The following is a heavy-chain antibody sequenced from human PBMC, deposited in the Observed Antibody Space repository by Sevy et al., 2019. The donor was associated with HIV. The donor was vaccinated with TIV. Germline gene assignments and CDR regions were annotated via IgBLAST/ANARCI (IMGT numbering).Heavy chain of an antibody. D-gene: IGHD3-22*01. J-gene: IGHJ4*02. CDR3: ATTKDYYDNSGDPFDY. CDR2: FDPEDGET. V-gene: IGHV1-24*01. CDR1: GYTLTKLS. Sequence: ASVKVSCKVSGYTLTKLSMHWVRQAPGKGLEWMGSFDPEDGETIHAQRFQGRLSMTEDTSTETAYMELSSLSSEDMAVYYCATTKDYYDNSGDPFDYWGQGSLVTVSS.